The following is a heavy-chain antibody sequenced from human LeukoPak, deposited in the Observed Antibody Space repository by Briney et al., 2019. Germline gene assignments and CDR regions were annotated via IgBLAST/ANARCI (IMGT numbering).Heavy chain of an antibody. CDR2: ISGGGGT. CDR3: AKEPPYCGGDCYFLLDY. CDR1: GFTFSSYS. D-gene: IGHD2-21*02. J-gene: IGHJ4*02. V-gene: IGHV3-23*01. Sequence: GGSLRLSCAASGFTFSSYSMSWVRQAPGKGLEWVSGISGGGGTNYADSVKGRFTISRDNSKNTLYLQVNSLRAEDTGVYYCAKEPPYCGGDCYFLLDYWGQGTLVTVSS.